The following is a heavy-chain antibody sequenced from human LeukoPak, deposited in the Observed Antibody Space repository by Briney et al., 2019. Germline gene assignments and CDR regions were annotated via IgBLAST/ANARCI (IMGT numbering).Heavy chain of an antibody. CDR2: ISAYNGNT. J-gene: IGHJ4*02. V-gene: IGHV1-18*01. D-gene: IGHD3-10*01. CDR3: ARGLGELLWFGESTNDY. Sequence: ASVKVSCKASGYTFTSYGISWVRQAPGQGLEWMGWISAYNGNTNYAQKFQGRVTMTRNTSISTAYMELSSLRSEDTAVYYCARGLGELLWFGESTNDYWGQGTLVTVSS. CDR1: GYTFTSYG.